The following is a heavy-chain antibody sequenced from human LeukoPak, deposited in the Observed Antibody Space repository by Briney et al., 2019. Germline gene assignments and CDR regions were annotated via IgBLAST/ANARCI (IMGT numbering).Heavy chain of an antibody. CDR3: ARRDLDAFDI. J-gene: IGHJ3*02. CDR2: INPSGGST. Sequence: ASGKVSCKASGYTFTSYYMHWGRQAPGQGVEWMGIINPSGGSTSSAQKFQGRVTMTRDTSTSTVYMELSSLRSEDTAVYSCARRDLDAFDIWGQGTMVTVSS. CDR1: GYTFTSYY. V-gene: IGHV1-46*01.